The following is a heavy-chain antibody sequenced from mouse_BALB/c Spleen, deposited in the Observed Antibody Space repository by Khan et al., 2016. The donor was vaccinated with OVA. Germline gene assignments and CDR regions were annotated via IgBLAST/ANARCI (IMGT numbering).Heavy chain of an antibody. J-gene: IGHJ3*01. CDR2: ISSGADYT. D-gene: IGHD4-1*01. CDR1: GFTFSAYS. V-gene: IGHV5-6*01. CDR3: ASHLTGSFAY. Sequence: EVQLVESGGDLVKPGGSLKLSCAASGFTFSAYSMHWVRQTPDKGLEWVATISSGADYTYYPDGVKGRFTITRDTATNTLYLQMSSLKSEDTAMYYCASHLTGSFAYWGQGTLVTVSA.